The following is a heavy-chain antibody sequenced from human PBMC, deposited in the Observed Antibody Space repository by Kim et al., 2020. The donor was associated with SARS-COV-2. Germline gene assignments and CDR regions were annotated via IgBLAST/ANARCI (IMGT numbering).Heavy chain of an antibody. CDR3: ATSFPSDIVATPAGDY. CDR2: ISSSSSYI. CDR1: GFTFSSYS. Sequence: GGSLRLSCAASGFTFSSYSMNWVRQAPGKGLEWVSSISSSSSYIYYADSVKGRFTISRDNAKNSLYLQMNSLRAEDTAVYYCATSFPSDIVATPAGDYWGQGTLVTVSS. J-gene: IGHJ4*02. D-gene: IGHD5-12*01. V-gene: IGHV3-21*01.